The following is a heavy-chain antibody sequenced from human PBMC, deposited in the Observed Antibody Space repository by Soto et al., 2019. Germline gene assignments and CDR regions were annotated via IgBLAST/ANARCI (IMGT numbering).Heavy chain of an antibody. V-gene: IGHV3-73*01. CDR1: GFTFSDSA. CDR2: IRSNANNYAT. D-gene: IGHD1-20*01. CDR3: TRYKERDV. J-gene: IGHJ6*02. Sequence: RSLRLSCAASGFTFSDSAIHWVRQASGKGLEWVGRIRSNANNYATVYAASVKGRFTISRDDSKNTAYLQMNSLKTEDTAVYYCTRYKERDVGGQGTRVTVSS.